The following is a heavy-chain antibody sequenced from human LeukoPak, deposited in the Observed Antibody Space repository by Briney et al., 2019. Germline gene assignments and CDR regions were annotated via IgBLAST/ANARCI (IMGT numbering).Heavy chain of an antibody. J-gene: IGHJ4*02. V-gene: IGHV4-34*01. CDR2: INHSGST. D-gene: IGHD5-18*01. CDR3: ARGRGYSYLDY. CDR1: GGSFSGYY. Sequence: PSETLSLTCAVYGGSFSGYYWSWIRQPPGKGLEWIGEINHSGSTNYNPSLKSRVTISVDTSKNQFSLKLSSVAAADTAVYYCARGRGYSYLDYWGQGTLVTVSS.